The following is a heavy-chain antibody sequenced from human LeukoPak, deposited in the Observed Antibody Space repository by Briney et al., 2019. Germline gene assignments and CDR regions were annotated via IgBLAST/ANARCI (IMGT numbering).Heavy chain of an antibody. CDR1: GYTFTSYA. V-gene: IGHV7-4-1*02. D-gene: IGHD2-2*01. CDR3: ARDHVKLGSSFHPFDAFDV. Sequence: ASVKASCKASGYTFTSYAINWVRQAPGQGLEWMGWINTNTGNPTYAQGFTGRFVFSLDTSVSTAYLQISSLKAEDTAVYYCARDHVKLGSSFHPFDAFDVWGQGTLVTVSS. CDR2: INTNTGNP. J-gene: IGHJ3*01.